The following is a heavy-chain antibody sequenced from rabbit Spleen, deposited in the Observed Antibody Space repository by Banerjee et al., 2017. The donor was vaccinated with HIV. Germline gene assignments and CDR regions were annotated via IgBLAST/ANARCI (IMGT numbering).Heavy chain of an antibody. CDR3: ASGYSDVYFNL. J-gene: IGHJ4*01. Sequence: QEQLEESGGGLVKPEGSLTLTCKASGFSFSDRDVMCWVRQAPGKGLEWIACINTATGKAVYASWAKGRFTISKTSSTMVTLQMTSLTAADTATYFCASGYSDVYFNLWGPGTLVTVS. D-gene: IGHD1-1*01. V-gene: IGHV1S45*01. CDR1: GFSFSDRDV. CDR2: INTATGKA.